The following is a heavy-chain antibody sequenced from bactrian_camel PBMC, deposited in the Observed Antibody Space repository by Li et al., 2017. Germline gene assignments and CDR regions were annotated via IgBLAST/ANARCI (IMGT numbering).Heavy chain of an antibody. Sequence: LVESGGDSVQAGGSLRLSCVSSVGYVFSSHCMGWFLQAPGKEREGVAALDYDGYSRYADSVQGRFKISQDNAKNILYLQLNNLKTDDTAMYHCAERQRGLGQGTQVTVS. CDR2: LDYDGYSR. CDR1: GYVFSSHC. J-gene: IGHJ4*01. V-gene: IGHV3S1*01.